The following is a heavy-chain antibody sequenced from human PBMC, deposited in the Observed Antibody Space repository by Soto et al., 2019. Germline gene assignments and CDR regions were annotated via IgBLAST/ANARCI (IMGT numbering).Heavy chain of an antibody. CDR3: ARADDFWSGYTY. CDR1: GGSISSSSYY. V-gene: IGHV4-39*07. CDR2: IYYSGST. J-gene: IGHJ4*02. Sequence: PSETLSLTCTVSGGSISSSSYYWGWIRQPPGKGLEWIGSIYYSGSTYYNPSLKSRVTISVDTSKNQFSLKLSSVTAADTAVYYCARADDFWSGYTYWGQGTLVTVSS. D-gene: IGHD3-3*01.